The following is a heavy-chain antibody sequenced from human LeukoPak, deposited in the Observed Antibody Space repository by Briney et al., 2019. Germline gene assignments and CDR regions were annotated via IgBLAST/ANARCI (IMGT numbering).Heavy chain of an antibody. D-gene: IGHD2/OR15-2a*01. V-gene: IGHV3-30-3*01. CDR1: GFTFSSYA. CDR2: ISYDGSNK. J-gene: IGHJ4*02. CDR3: ARDPASSIYFDY. Sequence: GGSLRLSCAASGFTFSSYAMHWVRQAPGKGLEWVAVISYDGSNKYYADSVKGRFTISRDNSKNTLYQQVNSLRAEDTAVYYCARDPASSIYFDYWGQGTLVTVSS.